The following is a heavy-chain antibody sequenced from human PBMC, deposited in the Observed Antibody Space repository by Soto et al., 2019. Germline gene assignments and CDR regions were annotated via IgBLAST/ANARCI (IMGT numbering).Heavy chain of an antibody. CDR2: IDTAGRA. Sequence: EVQLVESGGGLIQPGGSLRVSCAASEFTVSSNYMTWVRQAPVKGLEWVSVIDTAGRANYAESVKGRFTNSRDNSKNTLYLQMNSLRVEDTAVYYCARGATYYDFWSGHYTSYTYYGMDVWGQGTTVTVS. V-gene: IGHV3-53*01. CDR1: EFTVSSNY. D-gene: IGHD3-3*01. CDR3: ARGATYYDFWSGHYTSYTYYGMDV. J-gene: IGHJ6*02.